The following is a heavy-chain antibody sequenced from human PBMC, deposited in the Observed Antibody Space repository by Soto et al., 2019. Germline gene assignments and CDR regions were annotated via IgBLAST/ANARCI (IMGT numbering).Heavy chain of an antibody. Sequence: LRLSCTASGLPLGDFGMDWLRQAPGKGLEWVAVISHDGSDKFYADSVKARFSVSRANSKNTLYLQMSGLRREDTALYYCAKSHDFFCTNANCYRYYVDYWSQGNMVTVSS. V-gene: IGHV3-30*18. J-gene: IGHJ4*02. D-gene: IGHD2-2*02. CDR3: AKSHDFFCTNANCYRYYVDY. CDR2: ISHDGSDK. CDR1: GLPLGDFG.